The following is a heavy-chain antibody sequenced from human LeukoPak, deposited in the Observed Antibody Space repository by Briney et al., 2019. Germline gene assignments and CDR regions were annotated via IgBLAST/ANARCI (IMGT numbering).Heavy chain of an antibody. J-gene: IGHJ5*02. V-gene: IGHV4-39*01. CDR1: SASISRTTYY. CDR2: VFHTGTA. Sequence: PSETLSLTCSVSSASISRTTYYWGWIRQPPGKGLEWIGSVFHTGTAYYNPSLRSRVTLSVDTSKNQFSLKMSSVTAADTAVYYCTKNDVGDYGTWGQGTLVAVSS. D-gene: IGHD4-17*01. CDR3: TKNDVGDYGT.